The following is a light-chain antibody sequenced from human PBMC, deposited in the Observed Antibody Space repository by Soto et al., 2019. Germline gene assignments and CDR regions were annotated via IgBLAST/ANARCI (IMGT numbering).Light chain of an antibody. J-gene: IGKJ5*01. Sequence: EIVLTQSPVTLSLSPGERATFSCRSSQSVSSSYIAWYQQKRGQAPRRLIYGASTRATDIPARFSGSGSGTEFTLTISSLQSEDFAVYYCQQYGSSPLITFGQGTRLEIK. CDR1: QSVSSSY. CDR3: QQYGSSPLIT. V-gene: IGKV3-20*01. CDR2: GAS.